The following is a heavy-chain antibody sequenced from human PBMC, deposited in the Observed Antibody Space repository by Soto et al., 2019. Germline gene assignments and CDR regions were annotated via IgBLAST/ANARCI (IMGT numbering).Heavy chain of an antibody. D-gene: IGHD3-22*01. Sequence: GESLKISCKGSAYSFTSYWIGWVRQMPGKGLEWMGIIYPGDSDTRYSPSFQGQVTISADKSISTAYLQWSSLKASDTAMYYCARPQGLYYDSSGYSPYYFDYWGQGTLVTVSS. J-gene: IGHJ4*02. V-gene: IGHV5-51*01. CDR3: ARPQGLYYDSSGYSPYYFDY. CDR2: IYPGDSDT. CDR1: AYSFTSYW.